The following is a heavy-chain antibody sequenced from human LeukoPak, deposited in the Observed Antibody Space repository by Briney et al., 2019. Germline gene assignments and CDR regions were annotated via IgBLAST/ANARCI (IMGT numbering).Heavy chain of an antibody. V-gene: IGHV1-46*03. D-gene: IGHD3-10*01. Sequence: GASVKVSCKASGYTFTSYYMHWVRQAPGQGLEWMGIINPSGGSTSYAQKFQGRVTMTRDTSTSTVYMELGSLRSEDTAVYYCARGDYGSGSYHVRAPYYFDYWGQGTLVTVSS. CDR2: INPSGGST. J-gene: IGHJ4*02. CDR1: GYTFTSYY. CDR3: ARGDYGSGSYHVRAPYYFDY.